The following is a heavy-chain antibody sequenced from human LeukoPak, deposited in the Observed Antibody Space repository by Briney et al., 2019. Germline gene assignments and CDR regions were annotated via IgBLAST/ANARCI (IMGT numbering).Heavy chain of an antibody. CDR2: ISGSGGNT. D-gene: IGHD3-3*01. Sequence: PGGSLRLSCAASGFTFSTYVMSWVRQAPGKGLEWVSGISGSGGNTYYADSVKGRFTISRDKSKNTLYLQMNSLRAEDTAIYYCAKALRKSLRFLEWLPIDAFDIWGQGTMVSVSS. J-gene: IGHJ3*02. V-gene: IGHV3-23*01. CDR3: AKALRKSLRFLEWLPIDAFDI. CDR1: GFTFSTYV.